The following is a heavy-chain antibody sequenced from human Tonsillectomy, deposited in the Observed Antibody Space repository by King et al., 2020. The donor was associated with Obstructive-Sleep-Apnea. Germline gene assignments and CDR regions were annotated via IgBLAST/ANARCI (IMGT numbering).Heavy chain of an antibody. CDR3: ARDRNILTGYYGDAFDI. D-gene: IGHD3-9*01. Sequence: VQLVESGGGLVKPGGSLRLSCAACGFTFSDFNMNWVRQAPGKGLEWVASISSSSNYIYYTDSVQGRFTISRDNAKNSLFLQMNSLRAEDTAVYYCARDRNILTGYYGDAFDIWGQGTMVTVSS. V-gene: IGHV3-21*01. J-gene: IGHJ3*02. CDR1: GFTFSDFN. CDR2: ISSSSNYI.